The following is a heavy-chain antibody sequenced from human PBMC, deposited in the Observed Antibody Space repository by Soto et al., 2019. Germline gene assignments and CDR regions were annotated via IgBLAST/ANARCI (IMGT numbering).Heavy chain of an antibody. CDR3: ARDFFDSSDYTTNWFDP. V-gene: IGHV4-39*01. CDR1: GDFISNSRFY. D-gene: IGHD3-22*01. CDR2: IYHTGNA. Sequence: SETLSLTCSVSGDFISNSRFYWAWIRQPPGEGLEWIGSIYHTGNAYYNPSLKSRVTISVDTSKNQFSLKLTSVTAADAALYYCARDFFDSSDYTTNWFDPWGQGTLVTVSS. J-gene: IGHJ5*02.